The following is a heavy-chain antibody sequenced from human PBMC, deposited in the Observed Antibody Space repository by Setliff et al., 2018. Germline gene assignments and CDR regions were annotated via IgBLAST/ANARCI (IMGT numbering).Heavy chain of an antibody. V-gene: IGHV4-4*07. CDR1: GGSISSYY. J-gene: IGHJ2*01. Sequence: NPSETLSLTCTVSGGSISSYYWSWIRQPAGKGLEWIGRIYTSGSTNYNPSLKSRVTISVDTSKNQFSLKLNSVTAADMAVYYCARDVFPYLYEGAFDIWGRGTLVTVSS. D-gene: IGHD3-22*01. CDR3: ARDVFPYLYEGAFDI. CDR2: IYTSGST.